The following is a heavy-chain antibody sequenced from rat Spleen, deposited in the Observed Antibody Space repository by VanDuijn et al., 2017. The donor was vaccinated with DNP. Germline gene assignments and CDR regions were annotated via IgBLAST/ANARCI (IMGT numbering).Heavy chain of an antibody. CDR3: SKDSYGYNFYY. CDR1: GFSLTTYG. V-gene: IGHV2S12*01. D-gene: IGHD1-9*01. Sequence: QVQLKESGPGLVQPSQTLSLTCTVSGFSLTTYGVAWVRQPPGKGLEWIAAISSGGDTHYNSALKSRLSISRDISESQVFLKVNSLQTADTAIYFWSKDSYGYNFYYWGQGVMVTVSS. J-gene: IGHJ2*01. CDR2: ISSGGDT.